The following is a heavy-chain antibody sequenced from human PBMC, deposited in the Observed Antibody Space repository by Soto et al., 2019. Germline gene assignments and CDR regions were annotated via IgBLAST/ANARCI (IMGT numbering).Heavy chain of an antibody. CDR3: ARHDLATILGSWYFDL. CDR1: GGSISSSSYY. J-gene: IGHJ2*01. V-gene: IGHV4-39*01. CDR2: IYYSGST. Sequence: SETLSLTCTVSGGSISSSSYYWGWIRQPPGKGQEWIGSIYYSGSTYYNPSLKSRVTISVDTSKNQFSLKLSSVTAADTAVYFCARHDLATILGSWYFDLWGRGTLVTVSS. D-gene: IGHD5-12*01.